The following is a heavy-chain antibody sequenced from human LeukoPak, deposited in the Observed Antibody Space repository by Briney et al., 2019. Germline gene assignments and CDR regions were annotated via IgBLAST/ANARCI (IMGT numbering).Heavy chain of an antibody. CDR1: KFIFSDYG. CDR3: AREADAFDI. Sequence: PGGSLRLSCAASKFIFSDYGMHWVGQAPGKGLEWVAFIWYDGSDEYYADSVKGRFTISRDNSKNSLYLQMNSLRAEDTAVYYCAREADAFDIWGQGTTVTVSS. CDR2: IWYDGSDE. V-gene: IGHV3-33*01. J-gene: IGHJ3*02.